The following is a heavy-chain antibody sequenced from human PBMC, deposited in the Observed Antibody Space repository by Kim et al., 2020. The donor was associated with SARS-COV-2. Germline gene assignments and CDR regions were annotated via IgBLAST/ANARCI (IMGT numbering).Heavy chain of an antibody. Sequence: GGSLRLSCAASGFTFSSYAMSWVRQAPGKGLEWVSTISGSGGSTYYADSVKGRFTISRDNSKNTLYLQMNSLRAEDTAVYYCAKDRVGVVNNFYYWGQGTLVTRSS. CDR1: GFTFSSYA. CDR2: ISGSGGST. V-gene: IGHV3-23*01. J-gene: IGHJ4*02. CDR3: AKDRVGVVNNFYY. D-gene: IGHD3-3*01.